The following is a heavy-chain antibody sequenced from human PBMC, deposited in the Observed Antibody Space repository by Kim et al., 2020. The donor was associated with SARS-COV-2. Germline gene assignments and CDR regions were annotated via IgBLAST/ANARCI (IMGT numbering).Heavy chain of an antibody. V-gene: IGHV6-1*01. CDR3: ARDRAYSYGISGYYYGRDV. Sequence: SQTLSLTCAISGDSVSSNSAAWNWIRQSPSRGLEWLGRTYYRSKWYNDYAVSVKSRITINPDTSKNQFSLQLNSVTPEDTAVYYCARDRAYSYGISGYYYGRDVWGQGTTVTVSS. CDR1: GDSVSSNSAA. D-gene: IGHD5-18*01. J-gene: IGHJ6*02. CDR2: TYYRSKWYN.